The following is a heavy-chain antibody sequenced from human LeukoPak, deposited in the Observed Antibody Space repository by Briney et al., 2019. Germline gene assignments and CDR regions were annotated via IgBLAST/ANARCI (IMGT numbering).Heavy chain of an antibody. Sequence: GGSLRLSCAASGFTFSSYEMNWVRQAPAKGLEWVSYISTSGSTTYYADSVKGRFTISRDNAKNSLYLQMNSLRAEDTAVYYCAELGITMIGGVWGKGTTVTIS. CDR3: AELGITMIGGV. CDR2: ISTSGSTT. D-gene: IGHD3-10*02. CDR1: GFTFSSYE. J-gene: IGHJ6*03. V-gene: IGHV3-48*03.